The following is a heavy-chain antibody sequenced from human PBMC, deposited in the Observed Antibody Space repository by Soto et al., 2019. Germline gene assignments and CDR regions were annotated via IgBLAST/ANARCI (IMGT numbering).Heavy chain of an antibody. Sequence: PSETLSLTCTVYGASISSSYWSWIRQSPEKGLEWIGYVYYSGSTNYNPSLKSRVTISVDTSKNQFSLKLNSVTAADTAVYYCARGYYDSSGQSNTFDIWGQGTMVTVSS. CDR3: ARGYYDSSGQSNTFDI. CDR1: GASISSSY. V-gene: IGHV4-59*01. D-gene: IGHD3-22*01. J-gene: IGHJ3*02. CDR2: VYYSGST.